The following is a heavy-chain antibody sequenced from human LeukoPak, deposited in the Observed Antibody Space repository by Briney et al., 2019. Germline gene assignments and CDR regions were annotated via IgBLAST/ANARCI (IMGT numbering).Heavy chain of an antibody. CDR3: ARDFDPLITTHPRPFDP. V-gene: IGHV1-18*01. J-gene: IGHJ5*02. D-gene: IGHD6-6*01. Sequence: ASVNVSCKASGYTFTSYGISWVRQDPGQELEWMGWISAYNGNTNYAQKLQGRVTMTTDTSTSTAYMELRSLRPDDTAVYYCARDFDPLITTHPRPFDPWGQGTLVTVSS. CDR2: ISAYNGNT. CDR1: GYTFTSYG.